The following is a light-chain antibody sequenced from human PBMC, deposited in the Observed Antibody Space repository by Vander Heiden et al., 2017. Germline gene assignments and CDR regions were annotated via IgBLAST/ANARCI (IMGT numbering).Light chain of an antibody. J-gene: IGKJ1*01. CDR1: QSISSS. CDR2: EAS. Sequence: DSQMTQSPSILSASVGDRVTITCRASQSISSSLAWYQQKPGNAPKLLIYEASTLQSGVPSRFSGRASGTEFTVTISSLQPDDFATYYCQQYNPYATFGQGTKVEIK. V-gene: IGKV1-5*03. CDR3: QQYNPYAT.